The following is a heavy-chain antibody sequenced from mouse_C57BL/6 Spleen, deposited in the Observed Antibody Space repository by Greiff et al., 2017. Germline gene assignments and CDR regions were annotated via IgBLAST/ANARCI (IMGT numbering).Heavy chain of an antibody. D-gene: IGHD2-2*01. J-gene: IGHJ2*01. Sequence: QAQLQQSGAELVRPGTSVKVSCKASGYAFTNYLIEWVKQRPGQGLEWIGVINPGSGGTNYNEKFKGKATLTADKSSSTAYMQLSSLTSEDSAVYFCARSGAMVTTVDYWGQGTTLTVSS. V-gene: IGHV1-54*01. CDR1: GYAFTNYL. CDR2: INPGSGGT. CDR3: ARSGAMVTTVDY.